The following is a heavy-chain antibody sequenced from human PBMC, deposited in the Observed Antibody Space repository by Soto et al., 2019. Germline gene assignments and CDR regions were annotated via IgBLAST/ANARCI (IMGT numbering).Heavy chain of an antibody. D-gene: IGHD3-22*01. V-gene: IGHV1-46*02. Sequence: GASVKVSCKASGNSFHTYYMHWVRQAPGQGLEWMGRINPSGGRTTYAQKFQGRVTMTRDTSTSTFHMELSSLTSEDTAVYYCGGLYHDDSSGYYDYWGQGTLVTVSS. CDR2: INPSGGRT. CDR1: GNSFHTYY. J-gene: IGHJ4*02. CDR3: GGLYHDDSSGYYDY.